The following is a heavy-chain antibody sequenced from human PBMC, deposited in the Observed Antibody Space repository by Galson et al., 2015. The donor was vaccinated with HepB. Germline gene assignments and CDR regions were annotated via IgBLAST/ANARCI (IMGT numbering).Heavy chain of an antibody. J-gene: IGHJ4*02. CDR2: MNPNSGNT. CDR1: GYTFTSYD. CDR3: ARGPPPHYDFWSGARAPFDY. Sequence: SVKVSCKASGYTFTSYDINWVRQATGQGLKWMGWMNPNSGNTGYAQKFQGRVTMTRNTSISTAYMELSSLRSEDTAAYYCARGPPPHYDFWSGARAPFDYWGQGTLVTVSS. V-gene: IGHV1-8*01. D-gene: IGHD3-3*01.